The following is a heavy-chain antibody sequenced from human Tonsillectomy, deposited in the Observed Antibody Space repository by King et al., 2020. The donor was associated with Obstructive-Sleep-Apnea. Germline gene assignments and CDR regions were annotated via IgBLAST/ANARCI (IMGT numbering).Heavy chain of an antibody. CDR1: GGSIRSGTYY. Sequence: QLQESGPGLVKPSETLSLTCSVSGGSIRSGTYYWGWIRQTPGRGLMWIGSIFYSGSSYYNPSLKSRVTISVDTSKNQFSLRLSTVTAAATAVYYCAGVVSVDYSYGHMDNWGQGTLVTVSS. CDR3: AGVVSVDYSYGHMDN. CDR2: IFYSGSS. D-gene: IGHD5-18*01. V-gene: IGHV4-39*07. J-gene: IGHJ4*02.